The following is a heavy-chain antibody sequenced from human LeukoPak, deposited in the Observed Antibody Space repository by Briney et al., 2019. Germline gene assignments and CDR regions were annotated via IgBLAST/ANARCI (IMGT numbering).Heavy chain of an antibody. CDR3: ARRGSYSLFDY. Sequence: GGSLRLSCAASGFTFSNYAMSWVRQAPGKGLEWVANMKQDGSEIYYVGSVRGRFTISRDNAKNSLYLQMNSLRAEDTAVYYCARRGSYSLFDYWGPGTLVTVSS. V-gene: IGHV3-7*01. CDR2: MKQDGSEI. J-gene: IGHJ4*02. CDR1: GFTFSNYA. D-gene: IGHD1-26*01.